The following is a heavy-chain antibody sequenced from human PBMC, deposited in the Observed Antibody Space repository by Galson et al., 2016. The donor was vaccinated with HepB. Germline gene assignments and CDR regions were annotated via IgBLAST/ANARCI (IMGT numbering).Heavy chain of an antibody. J-gene: IGHJ4*02. Sequence: SETLSLTCTVSGYPIGDDYFWGWIRQPPGKGLEWIGSVYYGKTYYNPSLKSRVTVSLDTSNNQFSLKLSSVTAADAAVYYCARASRCILGPPPQGLHFDYWGQGTLVTVSS. CDR1: GYPIGDDYF. V-gene: IGHV4-38-2*02. D-gene: IGHD1-26*01. CDR3: ARASRCILGPPPQGLHFDY. CDR2: VYYGKT.